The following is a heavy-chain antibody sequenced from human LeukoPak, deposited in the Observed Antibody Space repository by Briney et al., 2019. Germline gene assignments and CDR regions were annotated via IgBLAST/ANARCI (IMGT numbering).Heavy chain of an antibody. CDR2: ISGDGGNT. J-gene: IGHJ4*02. CDR1: GFTFSNYA. D-gene: IGHD6-19*01. V-gene: IGHV3-23*01. Sequence: GGSLRLSCAASGFTFSNYAMSWVRQAPGKGLEWVSGISGDGGNTYYADSVKGRFTISRDNSKNTLYLQVNSLRAEDTALYYCAKDRIAVAGNDYWGQGTLVTVSS. CDR3: AKDRIAVAGNDY.